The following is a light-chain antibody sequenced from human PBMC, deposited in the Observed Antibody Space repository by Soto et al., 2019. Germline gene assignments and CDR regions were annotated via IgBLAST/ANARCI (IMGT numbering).Light chain of an antibody. J-gene: IGLJ2*01. V-gene: IGLV2-14*01. CDR3: SSYTSSSTRV. CDR1: SSDVGGYNY. CDR2: DVS. Sequence: QSALTQPASVSGSPGQSITISCTGTSSDVGGYNYVSWYQQHPGKAPKLMIYDVSNRASGVSNRFSGSKSGNTASLTISGLQAEDEDDYYCSSYTSSSTRVFGGGTQLTVL.